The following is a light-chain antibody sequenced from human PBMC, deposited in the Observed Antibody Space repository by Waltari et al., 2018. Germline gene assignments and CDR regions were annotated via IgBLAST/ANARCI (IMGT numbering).Light chain of an antibody. Sequence: FMLTQPHSVSESPGKTVTISCTRSSGNIASNYVQWYQQRPGGAPTTIIYEDTQRPSGVPGRFSCSIDSSSTSASLTISGLITEDEADYYCQSYDLNSRVVFGGGTKVTVL. J-gene: IGLJ2*01. V-gene: IGLV6-57*03. CDR2: EDT. CDR3: QSYDLNSRVV. CDR1: SGNIASNY.